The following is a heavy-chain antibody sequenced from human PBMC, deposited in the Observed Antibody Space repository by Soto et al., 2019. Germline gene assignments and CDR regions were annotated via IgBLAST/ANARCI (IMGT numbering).Heavy chain of an antibody. J-gene: IGHJ4*02. D-gene: IGHD3-10*01. V-gene: IGHV4-59*01. CDR3: ARFTHRTMVRGVIITDSYYFDY. Sequence: PSETLSLTCTVSGGSISSYYWSWIRQPPGKGLEWIGYIYYSGSTNYNPSLKSRVTITVDTSKNQFSLKLSSVTAADTAVYYCARFTHRTMVRGVIITDSYYFDYWGQGTLVTVSS. CDR2: IYYSGST. CDR1: GGSISSYY.